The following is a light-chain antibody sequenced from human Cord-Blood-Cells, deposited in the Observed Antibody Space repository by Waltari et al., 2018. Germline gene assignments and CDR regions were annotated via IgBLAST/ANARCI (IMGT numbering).Light chain of an antibody. Sequence: QSALPQPASVSGSPGQSITISCPGTSSDVGGYNYFSWYQQHPGKAPKLMIYDVSNRPSGVSNRFSGSKSGNTASLTISGLQAEDEADYYCSSYTSSSTPYVFGTGTKVTVL. J-gene: IGLJ1*01. CDR2: DVS. CDR3: SSYTSSSTPYV. V-gene: IGLV2-14*03. CDR1: SSDVGGYNY.